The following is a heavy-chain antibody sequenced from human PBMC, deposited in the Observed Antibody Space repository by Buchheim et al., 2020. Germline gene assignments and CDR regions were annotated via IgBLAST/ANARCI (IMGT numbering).Heavy chain of an antibody. CDR3: ARGLYYDFWSGYYSVYFDY. V-gene: IGHV4-34*01. J-gene: IGHJ4*02. D-gene: IGHD3-3*01. CDR1: GGSFSGYY. Sequence: QVQLQQWGAGLLKPSETLSLTCAVYGGSFSGYYWSWIRQPPGKGLEWIGEINHSGSTNYNPSLKSRVTISVDTSKNQFSLKLSSVTAADTAVYYCARGLYYDFWSGYYSVYFDYWGQGT. CDR2: INHSGST.